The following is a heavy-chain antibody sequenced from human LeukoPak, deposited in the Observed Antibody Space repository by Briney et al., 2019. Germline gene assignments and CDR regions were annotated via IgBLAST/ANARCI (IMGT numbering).Heavy chain of an antibody. J-gene: IGHJ4*02. CDR1: GGSLNSYY. Sequence: SETLSLTCTVSGGSLNSYYWTWIRQPPGKGREWIGYIYYSGSTNYNPSLKSRVTMSVDTSKNQFSLKLKSVTAADTAMYYCARSGTVTGYLYWGQGSLVTVSS. V-gene: IGHV4-59*01. CDR2: IYYSGST. CDR3: ARSGTVTGYLY. D-gene: IGHD3-9*01.